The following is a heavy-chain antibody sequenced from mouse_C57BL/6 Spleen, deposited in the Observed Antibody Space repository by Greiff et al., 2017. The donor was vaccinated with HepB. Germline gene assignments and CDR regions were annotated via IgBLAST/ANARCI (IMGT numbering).Heavy chain of an antibody. V-gene: IGHV1-47*01. CDR2: FHPYNDDT. J-gene: IGHJ1*03. CDR1: GYTFTTYP. Sequence: QVQLKESGAELVKPGASVKMSCKASGYTFTTYPIEWMKQNHGKSLEWIGNFHPYNDDTKYNEKFKGKATLTVEKSSSTVYLELSRLTSDDSAVYYCARSVYYYGSSYGYFDVWGTGTTVTVSS. D-gene: IGHD1-1*01. CDR3: ARSVYYYGSSYGYFDV.